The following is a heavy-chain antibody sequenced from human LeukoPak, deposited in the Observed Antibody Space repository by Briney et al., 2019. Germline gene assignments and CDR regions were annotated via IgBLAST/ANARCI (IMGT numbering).Heavy chain of an antibody. CDR3: AKALGYCSGGRCYSDWYFDN. CDR1: GFTFSNYA. J-gene: IGHJ2*01. D-gene: IGHD2-15*01. V-gene: IGHV3-30-3*01. CDR2: ISYDGGKK. Sequence: PGQSLRLSCAASGFTFSNYAVHWVRQAPGKGMEGVADISYDGGKKYYADSVKGRFTISRDNSKNMLYLEMNSLNIDDTAVYYCAKALGYCSGGRCYSDWYFDNWGRGTLVTVSS.